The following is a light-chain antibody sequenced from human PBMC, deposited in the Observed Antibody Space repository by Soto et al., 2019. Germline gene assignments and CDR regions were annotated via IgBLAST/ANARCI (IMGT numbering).Light chain of an antibody. Sequence: QLVRTQSPSASASLGASVKLTCTLSSGHSSYAIAWHQQQPEKGPRYLMKVNSDGSHSKGDGIPDRFSGSSSGAERYLTISSLQPEDEADYYCQTWGTGIVVFGGGTKLTVL. CDR3: QTWGTGIVV. J-gene: IGLJ2*01. CDR1: SGHSSYA. CDR2: VNSDGSH. V-gene: IGLV4-69*01.